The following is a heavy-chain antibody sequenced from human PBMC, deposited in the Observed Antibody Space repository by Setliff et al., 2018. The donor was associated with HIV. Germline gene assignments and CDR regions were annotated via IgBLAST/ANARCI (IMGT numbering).Heavy chain of an antibody. V-gene: IGHV1-69*04. CDR3: AREHSTTWPYFDF. J-gene: IGHJ4*02. CDR2: ILPIFNKV. CDR1: GGSFSSYA. D-gene: IGHD6-13*01. Sequence: SVKVSCKASGGSFSSYALHWVRQAPGQGLEWMGNILPIFNKVNYAQKIQGRVTMTTDTSTSTAYMELRSLRSDDTAVYFCAREHSTTWPYFDFWGQGTLVTVSS.